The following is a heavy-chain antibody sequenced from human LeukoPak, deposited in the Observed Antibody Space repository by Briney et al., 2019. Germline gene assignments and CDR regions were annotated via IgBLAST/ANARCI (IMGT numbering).Heavy chain of an antibody. CDR3: ARHYGLNYYDSTALEY. V-gene: IGHV4-39*01. CDR2: RYETGST. D-gene: IGHD3-22*01. Sequence: SETLSLTCSISGDSISRSAFYWGWIRQPPGKGLEWIGSRYETGSTFQNPSLKSRVTISVDTSKNQFSLNLTSVTAADTAVYFCARHYGLNYYDSTALEYWGQEILVTVSS. J-gene: IGHJ4*02. CDR1: GDSISRSAFY.